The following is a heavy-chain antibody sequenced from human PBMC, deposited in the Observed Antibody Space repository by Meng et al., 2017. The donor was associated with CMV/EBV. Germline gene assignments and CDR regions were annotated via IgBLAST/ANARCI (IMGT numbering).Heavy chain of an antibody. V-gene: IGHV3-30*02. D-gene: IGHD6-13*01. J-gene: IGHJ6*02. CDR2: IRYDGSNK. CDR3: AKDLTVLGSSWGFVRGGMDV. CDR1: GFTVSSYG. Sequence: GGSLRLSCAASGFTVSSYGMHWVRQAPGKGLEWVAFIRYDGSNKYYADSVKGRFTISRDNSKNTLYLQMNSLRAEDTAVYYCAKDLTVLGSSWGFVRGGMDVWGQGTTVTVSS.